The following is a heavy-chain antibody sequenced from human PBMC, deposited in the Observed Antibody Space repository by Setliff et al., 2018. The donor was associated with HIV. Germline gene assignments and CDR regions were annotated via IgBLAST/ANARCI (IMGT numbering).Heavy chain of an antibody. CDR3: VKVGPSYYYDSTGYSPDAFDI. Sequence: SETLSLTCIVSGGSISSYYWSWIRRSAGKELEWIGRIHTSGNIRYNPSLQSRVTMSTDTSNNQFSLKLSSVTAADKAVYYCVKVGPSYYYDSTGYSPDAFDIWGHGTKVTVSS. D-gene: IGHD3-22*01. J-gene: IGHJ3*02. CDR1: GGSISSYY. CDR2: IHTSGNI. V-gene: IGHV4-4*07.